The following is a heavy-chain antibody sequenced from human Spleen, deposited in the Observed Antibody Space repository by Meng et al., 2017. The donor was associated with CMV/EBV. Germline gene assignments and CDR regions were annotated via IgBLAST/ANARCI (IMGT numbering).Heavy chain of an antibody. CDR3: ASMDFRSGYPHDF. D-gene: IGHD3-3*01. J-gene: IGHJ4*02. Sequence: EVSGYNFIRYGISWVRQATGQGPEWMGWISPYNGNENYAQRFQGRVSLTTDTSTNTAYMELRRLKSDDTAVYYCASMDFRSGYPHDFWGQGTLVTVSS. CDR1: GYNFIRYG. CDR2: ISPYNGNE. V-gene: IGHV1-18*01.